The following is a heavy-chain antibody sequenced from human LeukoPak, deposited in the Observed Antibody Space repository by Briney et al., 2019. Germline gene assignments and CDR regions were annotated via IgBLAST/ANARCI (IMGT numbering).Heavy chain of an antibody. CDR2: ISSSSSYI. Sequence: PGGSLRLACAASGFTFSSYSMNWVRQAPGKGLEWVSSISSSSSYIYYADSVKGRFTISRDNAKNSLYLQMNSLRAEDTAVYYCAREERSGFDYWGQGTLVTVSS. CDR3: AREERSGFDY. J-gene: IGHJ4*02. CDR1: GFTFSSYS. V-gene: IGHV3-21*01. D-gene: IGHD6-19*01.